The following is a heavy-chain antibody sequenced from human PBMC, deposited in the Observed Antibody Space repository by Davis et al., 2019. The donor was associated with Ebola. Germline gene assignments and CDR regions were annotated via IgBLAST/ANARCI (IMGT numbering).Heavy chain of an antibody. Sequence: PSETLSLTCTVSGDSISSYYWSWIRQPAGKGLEWIGRIYTSGSTNYNPSLKSRVTMSVDTSKNQFSLKLTSVTAADTGVYYCARERGDYDEDAFDIWGQGTMVTVSS. J-gene: IGHJ3*02. CDR1: GDSISSYY. CDR3: ARERGDYDEDAFDI. D-gene: IGHD4-17*01. CDR2: IYTSGST. V-gene: IGHV4-4*07.